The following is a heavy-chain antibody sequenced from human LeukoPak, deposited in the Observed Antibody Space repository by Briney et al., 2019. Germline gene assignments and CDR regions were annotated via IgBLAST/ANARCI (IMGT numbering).Heavy chain of an antibody. D-gene: IGHD1-26*01. CDR3: ARSYYDFSGYFDY. V-gene: IGHV4-59*12. CDR1: GGSISSYY. J-gene: IGHJ4*02. CDR2: IYYSGST. Sequence: SETLSLTCTVSGGSISSYYWSWIRQPPGKGLEWIGYIYYSGSTNYNPSLKSRVTISVDTSKNQFSLKLSSVTAADTAVYYCARSYYDFSGYFDYWGQGTLVTVSS.